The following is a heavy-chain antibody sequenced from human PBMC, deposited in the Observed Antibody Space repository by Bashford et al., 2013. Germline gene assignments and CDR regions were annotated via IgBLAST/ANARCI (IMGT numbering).Heavy chain of an antibody. CDR2: IVVGSGNT. CDR1: GYTFSNSA. Sequence: SVKVSCKASGYTFSNSAMQWVRQARGQPLEWMGWIVVGSGNTKYAQKFQERVTITRDMSTSTAYMELSSLSSEDTAVYYCAAEVYSGNDCCWFDPWGQGTLVTVSS. J-gene: IGHJ5*02. D-gene: IGHD5-12*01. CDR3: AAEVYSGNDCCWFDP. V-gene: IGHV1-58*02.